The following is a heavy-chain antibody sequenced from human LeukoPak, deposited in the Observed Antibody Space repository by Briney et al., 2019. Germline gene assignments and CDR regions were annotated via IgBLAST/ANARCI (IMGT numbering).Heavy chain of an antibody. J-gene: IGHJ4*02. Sequence: GASVKVSCKASGYTFSSSGISWVRQAPGQGLEWMGWISGYNGNTNYGQKVQGRVTLTTDTSTSTAYMELRTLRSDDTALYYCARGLLWGAEDCWGQGTLVTVSS. D-gene: IGHD3-10*01. CDR2: ISGYNGNT. V-gene: IGHV1-18*01. CDR3: ARGLLWGAEDC. CDR1: GYTFSSSG.